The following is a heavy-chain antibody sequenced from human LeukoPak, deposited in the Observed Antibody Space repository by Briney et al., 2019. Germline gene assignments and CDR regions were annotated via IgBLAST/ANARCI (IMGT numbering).Heavy chain of an antibody. CDR2: ISYDGNTI. J-gene: IGHJ4*02. D-gene: IGHD4-11*01. CDR3: ARSGGLQKFDY. V-gene: IGHV3-30*04. Sequence: GGSLRLSCAASEFTFSNYALHWVRQAPGKGLRWVAVISYDGNTIHYADSVKGRFIISRDTSKNTLYLQMNSLRAEDTAVYYCARSGGLQKFDYWGQGTLVTVSS. CDR1: EFTFSNYA.